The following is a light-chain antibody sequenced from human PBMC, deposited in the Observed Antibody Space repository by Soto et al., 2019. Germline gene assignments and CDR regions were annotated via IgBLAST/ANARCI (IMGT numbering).Light chain of an antibody. CDR1: SSSIGSHT. Sequence: QSVLTQPPSVSGTPGQRVTISCSGSSSSIGSHTVNWYQHIPGTAPTLLIYKNYQRPSGFPDRLSGSKSGSSASLAISGLQSEDEADYYCAAWDDSLNGPVFGGGTKLTVL. J-gene: IGLJ3*02. V-gene: IGLV1-44*01. CDR3: AAWDDSLNGPV. CDR2: KNY.